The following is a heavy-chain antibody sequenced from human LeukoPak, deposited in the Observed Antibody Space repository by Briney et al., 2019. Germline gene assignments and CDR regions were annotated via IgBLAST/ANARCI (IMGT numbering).Heavy chain of an antibody. CDR3: ARENIEQWPAFDY. D-gene: IGHD1/OR15-1a*01. V-gene: IGHV1-2*02. CDR1: GYTLTVYH. Sequence: ASVKVSCKASGYTLTVYHMHWVRQAPGQGPEWMGWINGNSGGTKYAQKFEGRVTMTSDTSTSTVQMDLGTLRSDDTAVYYCARENIEQWPAFDYWGQGTPVTVSS. J-gene: IGHJ4*02. CDR2: INGNSGGT.